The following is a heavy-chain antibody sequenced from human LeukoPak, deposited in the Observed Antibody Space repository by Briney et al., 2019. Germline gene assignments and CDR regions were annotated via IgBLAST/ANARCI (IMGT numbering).Heavy chain of an antibody. Sequence: PSETLSLTXTVSNYSISSGYFWGWIRQPPGEGLEWIGNIYHSANTYYNPSLKSRVTMSVDTSKNQFSLKLSSATAADTAVYYCARLFGSGSYYRWFDPWGQGTLVTVSS. D-gene: IGHD3-10*01. V-gene: IGHV4-38-2*02. J-gene: IGHJ5*02. CDR3: ARLFGSGSYYRWFDP. CDR2: IYHSANT. CDR1: NYSISSGYF.